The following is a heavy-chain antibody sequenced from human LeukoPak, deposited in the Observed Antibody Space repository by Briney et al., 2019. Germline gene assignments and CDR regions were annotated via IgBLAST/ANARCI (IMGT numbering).Heavy chain of an antibody. CDR2: ISSSGTYI. CDR3: ARVQPGNDYGSGSYYN. J-gene: IGHJ4*02. D-gene: IGHD3-10*01. Sequence: GGSLTLSCVGSGFTFSSYNMNWVRRAPGKGLEWVSAISSSGTYINYADSVKGRLTISRDNAKNSLYLQMNSLRVEDTAVYYCARVQPGNDYGSGSYYNWGQGTLVTVSS. CDR1: GFTFSSYN. V-gene: IGHV3-21*06.